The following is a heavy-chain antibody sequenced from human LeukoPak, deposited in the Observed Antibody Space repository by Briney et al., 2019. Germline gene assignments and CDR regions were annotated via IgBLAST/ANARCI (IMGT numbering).Heavy chain of an antibody. V-gene: IGHV4-59*01. D-gene: IGHD3-22*01. CDR3: ARHYDSSGYYRGGAFDI. Sequence: PSETLSLTCTVSGGSISSYYWSWIRQPPGKGLEWIGYIYYSGSTNYNPSLKSRVTISVDTSKNQFSLKLSSVTAADTAVYYCARHYDSSGYYRGGAFDIWGQGTMVTVSS. CDR1: GGSISSYY. J-gene: IGHJ3*02. CDR2: IYYSGST.